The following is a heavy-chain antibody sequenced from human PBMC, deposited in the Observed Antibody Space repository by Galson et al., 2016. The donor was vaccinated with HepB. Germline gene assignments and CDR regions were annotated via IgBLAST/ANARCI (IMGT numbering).Heavy chain of an antibody. J-gene: IGHJ5*02. CDR3: ARAHADNWNPPGCS. CDR1: GFPFSRHS. D-gene: IGHD1-20*01. CDR2: ISRSSSVI. Sequence: LRLSCAASGFPFSRHSMNWVRQAPGKGLEWVSYISRSSSVIYYAESVQGRFTLSRDNAKHSLYLQMNSLRDDDSAVYYCARAHADNWNPPGCSWGQGTLVTVSS. V-gene: IGHV3-48*02.